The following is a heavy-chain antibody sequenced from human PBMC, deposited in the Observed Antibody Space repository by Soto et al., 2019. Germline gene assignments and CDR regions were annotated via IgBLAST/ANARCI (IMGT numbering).Heavy chain of an antibody. V-gene: IGHV4-30-4*01. J-gene: IGHJ4*02. CDR2: IFYSGTT. CDR3: ATELSGYSYGPGDLY. D-gene: IGHD5-18*01. CDR1: GDSISSDDYY. Sequence: QVQLQESGPGLVKPSQTLSLTCTVSGDSISSDDYYWNWIRQPPGKGLEWIGYIFYSGTTYYNPSLKSRVSISIDTSKNQFSLELNSVTAADTAVYFCATELSGYSYGPGDLYWGQGTLVTVSS.